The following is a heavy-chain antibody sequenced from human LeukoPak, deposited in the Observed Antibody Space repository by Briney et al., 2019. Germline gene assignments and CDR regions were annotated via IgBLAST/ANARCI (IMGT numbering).Heavy chain of an antibody. Sequence: PGGSLRLSCAASGFTLDDYAMHWVRQAPGKGLEWVSGISWNSGSIGYADSVKGRFTISRDNAKNPLYLQMNSLRAEDTALYYCAKVRQWLVQDDAFDIWGQGTMVTVSS. CDR3: AKVRQWLVQDDAFDI. CDR2: ISWNSGSI. CDR1: GFTLDDYA. V-gene: IGHV3-9*01. D-gene: IGHD6-19*01. J-gene: IGHJ3*02.